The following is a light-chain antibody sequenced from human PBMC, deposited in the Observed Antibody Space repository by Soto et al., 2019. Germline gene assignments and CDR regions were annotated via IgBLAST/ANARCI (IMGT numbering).Light chain of an antibody. CDR1: QSVSSY. CDR2: GAS. V-gene: IGKV3-20*01. Sequence: EIVMTQSPATLSVSPGERATLSCRASQSVSSYLAWYQQKPGQAPRLLIYGASSRATGIPDRFSGSGSGTDFTLTISRLEPEDFAVYYCQQYGSSPLLAFGQGTKVDI. CDR3: QQYGSSPLLA. J-gene: IGKJ1*01.